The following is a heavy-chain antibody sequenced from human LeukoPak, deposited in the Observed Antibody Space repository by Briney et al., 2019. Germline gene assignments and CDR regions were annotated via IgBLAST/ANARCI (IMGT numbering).Heavy chain of an antibody. J-gene: IGHJ5*02. CDR3: AREGYDPLQFDP. CDR2: IYYSGST. Sequence: SETLSLTCTVSGGSISSGDYYWSWIRQPPGKGLEWIGYIYYSGSTYYNPSLKSRVTISVDTSKNQFSLKLSSVTAADTAVYYCAREGYDPLQFDPWGQGTLVTVSS. D-gene: IGHD3-16*01. V-gene: IGHV4-30-4*08. CDR1: GGSISSGDYY.